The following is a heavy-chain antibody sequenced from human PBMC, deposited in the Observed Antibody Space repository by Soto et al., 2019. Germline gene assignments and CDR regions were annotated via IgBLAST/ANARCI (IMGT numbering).Heavy chain of an antibody. CDR1: GFTFSNYW. J-gene: IGHJ4*02. CDR3: ARGARNYYYFDC. V-gene: IGHV3-74*01. Sequence: EVRLVESGGGLVQPGGSLRLSCVASGFTFSNYWIHWVRQAPGKGLVWVSRINGDGSSTNYADSVKGQCTISRDNAKNTVYLQMNSLRVEDTAVYYCARGARNYYYFDCWGQGTLVTVSS. CDR2: INGDGSST. D-gene: IGHD1-7*01.